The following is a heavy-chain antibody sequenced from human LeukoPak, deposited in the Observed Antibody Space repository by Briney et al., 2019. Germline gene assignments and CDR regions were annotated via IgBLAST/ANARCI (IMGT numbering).Heavy chain of an antibody. CDR1: GFTFSSYW. V-gene: IGHV3-7*01. J-gene: IGHJ4*02. CDR2: IKQDGSEK. D-gene: IGHD4-23*01. CDR3: ASQNDYGGNCFFEY. Sequence: GGSLRLSCAASGFTFSSYWMSWVRQAPGKGLEWVANIKQDGSEKYYVDSVKGRFTISRDNAKSSLCLQMNSLRAEDTAVYYCASQNDYGGNCFFEYWGQGTLVTVSS.